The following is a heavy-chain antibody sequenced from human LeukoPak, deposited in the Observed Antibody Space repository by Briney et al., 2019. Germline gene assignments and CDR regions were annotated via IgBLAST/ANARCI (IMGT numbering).Heavy chain of an antibody. CDR3: ASTGNSYIDY. V-gene: IGHV3-53*01. CDR2: IYSGGST. CDR1: GFTVSSNY. Sequence: PGGSLRFSCAASGFTVSSNYMSWVRQAPGKGLEWVSIIYSGGSTYYADSVKGRFTISRDNSKNTLYLQMNSLRAEDTAVYYCASTGNSYIDYWGQGTLVTVSS. D-gene: IGHD4-23*01. J-gene: IGHJ4*02.